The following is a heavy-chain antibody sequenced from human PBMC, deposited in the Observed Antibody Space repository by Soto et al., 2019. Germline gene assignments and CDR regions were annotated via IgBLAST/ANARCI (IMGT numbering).Heavy chain of an antibody. CDR1: GGSISSSSYY. J-gene: IGHJ4*02. CDR2: IYYSGST. D-gene: IGHD3-10*01. V-gene: IGHV4-39*01. Sequence: QLQLQESGPGLVKPSETLSLTCTVSGGSISSSSYYWGWIRQPPGKGLEWIGSIYYSGSTYYNPSLTSRVTISVDTSKNQFSLKLSSVTAADTAVYYCARNGQAGITMVRGVITYWGQGTLVTVSS. CDR3: ARNGQAGITMVRGVITY.